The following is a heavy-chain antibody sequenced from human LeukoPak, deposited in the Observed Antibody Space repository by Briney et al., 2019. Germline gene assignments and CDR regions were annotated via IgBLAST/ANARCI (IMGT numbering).Heavy chain of an antibody. D-gene: IGHD2-8*01. CDR2: ISWNSGSI. V-gene: IGHV3-9*03. Sequence: GGSLRLACAASGFTLDDYAMHWVRHAPGKGLEWVSGISWNSGSIVYADSVKGRFTISRDNAKNSLYLQMNSLRAEDMALHYCAKHTAFMVYDGPSFDYWGQGPLVTVSS. CDR1: GFTLDDYA. J-gene: IGHJ4*02. CDR3: AKHTAFMVYDGPSFDY.